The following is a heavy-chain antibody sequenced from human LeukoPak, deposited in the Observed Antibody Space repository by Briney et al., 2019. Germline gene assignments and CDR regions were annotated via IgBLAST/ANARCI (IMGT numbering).Heavy chain of an antibody. CDR3: ARGPGMTIPASVENYYYGMDV. CDR2: INHSGST. CDR1: GGSFSGYY. D-gene: IGHD2-2*01. J-gene: IGHJ6*04. Sequence: SETLSLTCAVYGGSFSGYYWSWIRQPPGKGLEWIGEINHSGSTNYNPSLKSRVTISVDTSKNQFSLKLSSVTAADTAVYYCARGPGMTIPASVENYYYGMDVWGKGTTVTVSS. V-gene: IGHV4-34*01.